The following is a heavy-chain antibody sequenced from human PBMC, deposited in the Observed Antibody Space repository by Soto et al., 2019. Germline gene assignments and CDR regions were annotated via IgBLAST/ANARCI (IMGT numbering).Heavy chain of an antibody. J-gene: IGHJ4*02. V-gene: IGHV3-23*01. D-gene: IGHD6-13*01. Sequence: EVQLLESGGGLVQAGESLRLSCVGSGFSFRTYAMNWGRQSPGKGLEWVSGISAHDGSTLNADYVRGRFTISRDNSKNTLYLQMNSLRAEDTAVYYCAKDPCSSWYCKYFEYWGQGTQVTVSS. CDR1: GFSFRTYA. CDR3: AKDPCSSWYCKYFEY. CDR2: ISAHDGST.